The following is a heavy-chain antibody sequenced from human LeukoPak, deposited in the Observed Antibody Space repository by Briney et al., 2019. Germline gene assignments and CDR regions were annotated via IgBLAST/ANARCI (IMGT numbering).Heavy chain of an antibody. V-gene: IGHV4-34*01. Sequence: SETLSLTCAVYGGSFSGYYWDWIRQPPGKGLEWIGEINHSGGTNYNPSLKSRVAISVDTFMNQFSLKLSSVTAADTAVYFCATVDTAMVTRYWGQGTLVTDSS. CDR3: ATVDTAMVTRY. D-gene: IGHD5-18*01. CDR2: INHSGGT. CDR1: GGSFSGYY. J-gene: IGHJ4*02.